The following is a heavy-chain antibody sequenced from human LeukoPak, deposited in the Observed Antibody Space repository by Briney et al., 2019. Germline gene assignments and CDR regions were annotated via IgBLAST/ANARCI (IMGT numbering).Heavy chain of an antibody. CDR3: ARANRGSENWFDP. CDR2: IIPILGIA. J-gene: IGHJ5*02. Sequence: SVKVSCKASGGTFSSYTISWVRQAPGQGLEWMGRIIPILGIANYAQKLQGRVTITADKSTSTAYMELCSLRSEDTAVYYCARANRGSENWFDPWGQGTLVTVSS. CDR1: GGTFSSYT. D-gene: IGHD7-27*01. V-gene: IGHV1-69*02.